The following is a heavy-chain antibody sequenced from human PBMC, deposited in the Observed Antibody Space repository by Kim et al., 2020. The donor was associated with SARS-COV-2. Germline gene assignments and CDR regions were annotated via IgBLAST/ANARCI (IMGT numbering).Heavy chain of an antibody. Sequence: GGSLRLSCAASGFTFSDYYMSWIRQAPGKGLEWVSYISSSGSTIYYADSVKGRFTISRDNAKNSLYLQMNSPAEDTAVYYCARDQLERPNYYYGMDVWG. D-gene: IGHD1-1*01. V-gene: IGHV3-11*04. CDR1: GFTFSDYY. J-gene: IGHJ6*02. CDR2: ISSSGSTI. CDR3: ARDQLERPNYYYGMDV.